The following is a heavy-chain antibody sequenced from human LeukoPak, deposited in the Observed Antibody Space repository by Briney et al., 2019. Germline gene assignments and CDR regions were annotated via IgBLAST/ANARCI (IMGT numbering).Heavy chain of an antibody. J-gene: IGHJ4*02. CDR3: AREGGLYSSSSSWGLFDY. Sequence: ASVKVSCKASGYTFTSYAMNWVRQAPGQGLEWMGWINTNAGNPTYAQGFTGRFVFSLDTSVSTAYLQISSLKAEDTAVYYCAREGGLYSSSSSWGLFDYWGQGTLVTVSS. CDR1: GYTFTSYA. CDR2: INTNAGNP. D-gene: IGHD6-6*01. V-gene: IGHV7-4-1*02.